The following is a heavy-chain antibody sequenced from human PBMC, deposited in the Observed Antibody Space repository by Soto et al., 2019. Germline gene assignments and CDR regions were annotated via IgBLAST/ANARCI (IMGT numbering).Heavy chain of an antibody. CDR3: TAYSASLGYWFDP. CDR1: GGSISSGGYS. Sequence: PSXTLSLTCAVSGGSISSGGYSCSWILQPPGKGLEWIGDFYSSGSPHHNPSLKNRVSISEDRSKNEFSLKLSSVTAADTAIYYCTAYSASLGYWFDPWGQGVQVTVS. J-gene: IGHJ5*02. CDR2: FYSSGSP. V-gene: IGHV4-61*08. D-gene: IGHD1-26*01.